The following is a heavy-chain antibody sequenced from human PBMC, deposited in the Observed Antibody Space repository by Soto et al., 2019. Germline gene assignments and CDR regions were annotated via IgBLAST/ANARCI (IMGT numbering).Heavy chain of an antibody. D-gene: IGHD6-6*01. J-gene: IGHJ4*02. CDR1: GFTVSSKY. V-gene: IGHV3-30*18. CDR2: ISYDGSIK. Sequence: GGSLRLSCAASGFTVSSKYMSWVRQAPGKGLEWVAVISYDGSIKYYADSVKGRFTISRDNSKNTLYLQMNSLRAEDTAVYYCAKDWEYSSSSYPHDYWGQGTLVTVSS. CDR3: AKDWEYSSSSYPHDY.